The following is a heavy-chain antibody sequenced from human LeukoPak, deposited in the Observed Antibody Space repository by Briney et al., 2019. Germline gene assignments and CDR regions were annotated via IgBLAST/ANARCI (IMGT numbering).Heavy chain of an antibody. CDR3: ASQKMTTREFDS. J-gene: IGHJ5*01. Sequence: SQTLSLTCTVSGASISSAPYYWAWIRQHPGGGLEWIGHIYGTWNTYYSPSLKSRLTISIDTSGSQFSLELRSVTAADTAVYYCASQKMTTREFDSWGQGTRVTVSS. CDR1: GASISSAPYY. D-gene: IGHD5-24*01. CDR2: IYGTWNT. V-gene: IGHV4-31*03.